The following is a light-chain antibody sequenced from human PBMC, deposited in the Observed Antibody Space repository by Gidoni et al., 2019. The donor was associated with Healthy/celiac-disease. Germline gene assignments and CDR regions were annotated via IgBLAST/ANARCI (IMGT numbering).Light chain of an antibody. J-gene: IGKJ2*01. V-gene: IGKV1-33*01. CDR1: QNISNY. CDR2: DAS. CDR3: QQYDNIPYT. Sequence: DIQLTQSPSSLSASVGYRVTITCQASQNISNYLHWYQQKPGKAPKLLIYDASNLETGVPSRFSGSGSGTDFTLTISSLQPEDIATYYCQQYDNIPYTCXQXTKLEIK.